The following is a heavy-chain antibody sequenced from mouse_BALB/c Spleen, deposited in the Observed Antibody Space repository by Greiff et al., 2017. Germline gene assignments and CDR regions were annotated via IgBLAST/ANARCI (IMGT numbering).Heavy chain of an antibody. CDR1: GYTFTSYY. J-gene: IGHJ4*01. D-gene: IGHD1-1*01. V-gene: IGHV1S81*02. Sequence: QVQLQQSGAELVKPGASVKLSCKASGYTFTSYYMYWVKQRPGQGLEWIGEINPSNGGTNFNEKFKSKATLTVDKSSSTAYMQLSSLTSEDSAVYYCTIITTVPDYYAMDYWGQGTSVTVSS. CDR3: TIITTVPDYYAMDY. CDR2: INPSNGGT.